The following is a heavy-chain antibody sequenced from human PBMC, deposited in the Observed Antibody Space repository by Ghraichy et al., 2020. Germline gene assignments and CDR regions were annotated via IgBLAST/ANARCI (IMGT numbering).Heavy chain of an antibody. CDR3: ARTRYFDL. Sequence: SETLSLTCAVSGGSISSIYWWTWVRQSPEKGLEWIGEIFHTGSTNYNPSLKSRVTISVDMSNNQFSLKLTSVTAADTAVYYCARTRYFDLWGRGTLVTVSS. CDR2: IFHTGST. V-gene: IGHV4-4*02. CDR1: GGSISSIYW. J-gene: IGHJ2*01.